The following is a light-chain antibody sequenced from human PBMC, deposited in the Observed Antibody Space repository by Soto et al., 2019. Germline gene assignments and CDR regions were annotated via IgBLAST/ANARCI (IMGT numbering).Light chain of an antibody. Sequence: ETLMTQSPATLSASPGERVTLPCRASQNINFNLAWYQQKPGQAPRVLIYGASSRASGIPDRFSGSGSGTDFTLTISRLEHDDFAFYYCQQYHNWPPLTFGGGTKVDIK. V-gene: IGKV3D-15*01. CDR2: GAS. CDR1: QNINFN. J-gene: IGKJ4*01. CDR3: QQYHNWPPLT.